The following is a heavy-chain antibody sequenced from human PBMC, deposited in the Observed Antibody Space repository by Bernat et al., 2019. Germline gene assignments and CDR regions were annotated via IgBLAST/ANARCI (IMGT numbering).Heavy chain of an antibody. D-gene: IGHD5-18*01. CDR2: INAGNGNT. V-gene: IGHV1-3*01. CDR1: GYTFTTYP. Sequence: QVQLVQSGAEVKKPGASVKVSCKASGYTFTTYPMHWVRQAPGQRLEWMGWINAGNGNTKYSQKFQGRVTITSDTSASTAYMELSSLRFEDTAVYYCARGDTVMVTAFDIWGQGTMVTVSS. J-gene: IGHJ3*02. CDR3: ARGDTVMVTAFDI.